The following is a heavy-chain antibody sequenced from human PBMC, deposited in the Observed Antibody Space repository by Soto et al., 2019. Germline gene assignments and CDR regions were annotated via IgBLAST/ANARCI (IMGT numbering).Heavy chain of an antibody. J-gene: IGHJ4*02. CDR3: ARAPYSSSSFFFDY. Sequence: AVKVSCTASGYTVTSYYMPWVRQAPGQGLEWMGIINPSGGNTNYAQKFQGRVTMTWDTSKTTVYMELSSLRSDDTAVYYCARAPYSSSSFFFDYWGQGTTVTVSS. CDR2: INPSGGNT. V-gene: IGHV1-46*01. D-gene: IGHD6-6*01. CDR1: GYTVTSYY.